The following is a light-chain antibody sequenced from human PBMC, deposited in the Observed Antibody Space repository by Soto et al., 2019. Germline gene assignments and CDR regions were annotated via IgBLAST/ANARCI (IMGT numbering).Light chain of an antibody. CDR1: QGISSY. J-gene: IGKJ1*01. Sequence: IQLTQSPSSLSASVGDRVTITCRASQGISSYLAWYQQKPGKAPKLLIYDVSTLESGVPSRFSGSGSGTEFTLTISGLQPDDFATYYCQQYNSYSWTFGQGTKVDIK. CDR3: QQYNSYSWT. CDR2: DVS. V-gene: IGKV1-9*01.